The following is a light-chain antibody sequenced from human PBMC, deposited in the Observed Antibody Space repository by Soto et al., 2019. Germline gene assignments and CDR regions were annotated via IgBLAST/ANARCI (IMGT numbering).Light chain of an antibody. CDR3: CSYAGSNSPYV. J-gene: IGLJ1*01. Sequence: QSVLTQPASVSGSPGQSITISCTGTSSDIGTYNLVSWYQQHPGKAPKVMIYEDSKRPAGVSDRFTGSKSGNTASLTISGLQAGDEADYYCCSYAGSNSPYVFGTGTKVNRP. CDR2: EDS. V-gene: IGLV2-23*01. CDR1: SSDIGTYNL.